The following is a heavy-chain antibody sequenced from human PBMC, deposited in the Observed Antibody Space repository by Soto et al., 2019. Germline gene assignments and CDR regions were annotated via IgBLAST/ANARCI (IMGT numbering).Heavy chain of an antibody. CDR1: GGTFSSYA. V-gene: IGHV1-69*13. Sequence: SVKVSCKASGGTFSSYAISWVRQAPGQGLEWMGGIIPIFGTANYAQKFQGRVTITADESTSTAYMELSSLRSEDTAVYYCARAALGAVAAAGTLFDYWGQGTLVTVSS. CDR3: ARAALGAVAAAGTLFDY. J-gene: IGHJ4*02. D-gene: IGHD6-13*01. CDR2: IIPIFGTA.